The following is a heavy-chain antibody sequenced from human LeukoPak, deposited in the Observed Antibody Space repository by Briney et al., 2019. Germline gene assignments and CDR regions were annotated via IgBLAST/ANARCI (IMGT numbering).Heavy chain of an antibody. CDR3: ARGPEIWLGEN. CDR1: GFTVSSNY. J-gene: IGHJ4*02. V-gene: IGHV3-66*01. CDR2: IYSGGSK. Sequence: GGSLRLSCAASGFTVSSNYMSWVRQAPGKGLEWVSVIYSGGSKYYGDAVKGRFTISRDNSKNTLYLQMNSLRAEDTAVYYCARGPEIWLGENWGQGTLVTVSS. D-gene: IGHD3-10*01.